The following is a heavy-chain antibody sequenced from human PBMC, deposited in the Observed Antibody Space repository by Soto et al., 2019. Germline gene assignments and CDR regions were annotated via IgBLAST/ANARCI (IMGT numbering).Heavy chain of an antibody. J-gene: IGHJ4*02. V-gene: IGHV2-5*01. CDR3: AHRGDGDYEGIFNF. Sequence: QITLKESGPTLVKPTQTLTLTCTFSGFSLSTNGVGVGWIRQPPGEALEWLALIYWNDAKHYSPSLRSRLTIPKDTAKNQVVLTMTNMDPVDTATYYCAHRGDGDYEGIFNFWGQGTLFAVSS. D-gene: IGHD4-17*01. CDR1: GFSLSTNGVG. CDR2: IYWNDAK.